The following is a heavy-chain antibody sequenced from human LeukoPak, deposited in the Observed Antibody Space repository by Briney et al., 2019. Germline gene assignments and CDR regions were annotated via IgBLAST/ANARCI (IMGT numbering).Heavy chain of an antibody. J-gene: IGHJ4*02. V-gene: IGHV4-34*01. CDR2: INHRGST. CDR3: ARGGGSSDYYYDY. CDR1: GGSFSGHY. D-gene: IGHD3-22*01. Sequence: SETLPLTCAVYGGSFSGHYWSWIRQPPGKGLEWIGEINHRGSTNYNPSLKSRVTISVDPSKNQFFLKLNSMTTADTAVYYCARGGGSSDYYYDYWGQGALVTVSS.